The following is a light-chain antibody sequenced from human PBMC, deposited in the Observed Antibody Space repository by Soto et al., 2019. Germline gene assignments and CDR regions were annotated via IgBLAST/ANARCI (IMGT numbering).Light chain of an antibody. CDR2: RAS. Sequence: DIQMTQSPSTLPASVGDRVTITCRASQSINNWLAWYQQKPGKAPKLLIYRASSLENGVPSRFSGRGSGTEFIFTITSLQPDDFATYYCQQYSSASTFGQGTKVEI. J-gene: IGKJ1*01. CDR3: QQYSSAST. V-gene: IGKV1-5*03. CDR1: QSINNW.